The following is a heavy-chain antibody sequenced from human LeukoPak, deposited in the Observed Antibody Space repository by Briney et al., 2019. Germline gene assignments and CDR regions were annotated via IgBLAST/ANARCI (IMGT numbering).Heavy chain of an antibody. Sequence: SETLSLTCSVSGGSISSDYWSWLRQPAGKGLEWIGRINASGSTRYNPSLKSRVTMSADTSKNQFTLKMNSVTAADTAVYFCARGMAAAYDYNWFDPWGQGTLVTVSS. D-gene: IGHD5-12*01. CDR1: GGSISSDY. V-gene: IGHV4-4*07. CDR3: ARGMAAAYDYNWFDP. CDR2: INASGST. J-gene: IGHJ5*02.